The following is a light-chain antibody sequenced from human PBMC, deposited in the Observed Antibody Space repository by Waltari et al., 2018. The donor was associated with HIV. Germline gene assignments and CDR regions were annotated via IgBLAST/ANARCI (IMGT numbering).Light chain of an antibody. CDR1: QSVLYGSENKNY. CDR3: HQYFTASWT. V-gene: IGKV4-1*01. Sequence: DIMMTQSPDSLTVSLGERAPIKCRSSQSVLYGSENKNYLAWYQQKPGQSPKVLFYWASSRESGVPDRFSASGSGTDFTLTINSLQAEDVAVYFCHQYFTASWTFGRGTTVQI. CDR2: WAS. J-gene: IGKJ4*01.